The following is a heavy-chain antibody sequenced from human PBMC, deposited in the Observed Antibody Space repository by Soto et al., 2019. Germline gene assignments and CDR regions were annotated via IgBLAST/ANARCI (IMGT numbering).Heavy chain of an antibody. D-gene: IGHD6-6*01. Sequence: QLLLVQSGAEVKKPGSSEKVSCKASGGAFSRYAISWLRQAPGQGLEWVGGIFPMYGTPVYAQKLQGGVTLTADEATTTAYMQLSGLRYEDTAFFYCAREYEYQILEFAALDIWRQGTMVTVSS. CDR1: GGAFSRYA. J-gene: IGHJ3*02. CDR3: AREYEYQILEFAALDI. CDR2: IFPMYGTP. V-gene: IGHV1-69*01.